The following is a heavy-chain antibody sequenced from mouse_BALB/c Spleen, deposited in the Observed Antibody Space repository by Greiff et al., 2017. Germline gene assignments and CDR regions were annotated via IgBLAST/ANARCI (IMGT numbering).Heavy chain of an antibody. J-gene: IGHJ1*01. V-gene: IGHV5-12-2*01. CDR2: ISNGGGST. CDR1: GFTFSSYT. D-gene: IGHD1-1*01. CDR3: ARSYYYGSSYWYFDV. Sequence: EVQLVESGGGLVQPGGSLKLSCAASGFTFSSYTMSWVRQTPEKRLEWVAYISNGGGSTYYPDTVKGRFTISRDNAKNTLDLQMSSLKSEDTAMYYCARSYYYGSSYWYFDVWGAGTTVTVSS.